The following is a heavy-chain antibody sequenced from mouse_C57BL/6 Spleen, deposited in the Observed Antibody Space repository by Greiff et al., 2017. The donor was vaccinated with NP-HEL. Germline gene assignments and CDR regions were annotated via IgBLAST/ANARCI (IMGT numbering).Heavy chain of an antibody. CDR1: GFSLTSYG. V-gene: IGHV2-2*01. Sequence: VMLVESGPGLVQPSQSLSITCTVSGFSLTSYGVHWVRQSPGKGLEWLGVIWSGGSTDYNAAFISRLSISKDKSKSQVFFKMNSLQADDTAIYYCARVLYYAMDYWGQGTSVTVSS. J-gene: IGHJ4*01. CDR3: ARVLYYAMDY. CDR2: IWSGGST.